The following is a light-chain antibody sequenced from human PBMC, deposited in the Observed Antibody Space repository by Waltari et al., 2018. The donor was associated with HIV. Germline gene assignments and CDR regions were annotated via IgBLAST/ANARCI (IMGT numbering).Light chain of an antibody. CDR1: HSVRSN. V-gene: IGKV3-15*01. CDR3: QQYNNWPPRVT. J-gene: IGKJ4*01. CDR2: GAS. Sequence: EIVMTQSPATLSVSPGERATLSCRASHSVRSNLAWYQHKVGQAPRLLIYGASARATAVPARFSGSGCGTEFTLTISSLQSEYFAVYYCQQYNNWPPRVTFGGGTTVEI.